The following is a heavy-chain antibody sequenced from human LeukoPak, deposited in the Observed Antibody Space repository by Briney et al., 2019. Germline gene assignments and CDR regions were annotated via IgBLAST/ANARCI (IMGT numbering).Heavy chain of an antibody. J-gene: IGHJ4*02. CDR1: GYTFTGYY. Sequence: GASVKVSCKASGYTFTGYYMHWVRQAPGQGLEWMGWINPNSGGTNYAQKFQGRVTMTRDTSISTAYMERSRLRSDDTAVYYCARAFHYYGSGSYRFDYWGQGTLVTVSS. CDR3: ARAFHYYGSGSYRFDY. V-gene: IGHV1-2*02. D-gene: IGHD3-10*01. CDR2: INPNSGGT.